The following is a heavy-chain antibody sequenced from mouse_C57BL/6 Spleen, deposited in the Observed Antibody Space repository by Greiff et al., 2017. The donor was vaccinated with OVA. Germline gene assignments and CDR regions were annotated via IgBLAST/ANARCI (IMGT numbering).Heavy chain of an antibody. CDR3: ARGDYDDAMDY. D-gene: IGHD2-4*01. CDR2: ISSGGSYT. V-gene: IGHV5-6*01. CDR1: GFTFSSYG. J-gene: IGHJ4*01. Sequence: EVQVVESGGDLVKPGGSLKLSCAASGFTFSSYGMSWVRQTPDKRLEWVATISSGGSYTYYPDSVKGRFTISRDNAKNTLYLQMSSLKSEDTAVYYCARGDYDDAMDYWGQGTSVTVSS.